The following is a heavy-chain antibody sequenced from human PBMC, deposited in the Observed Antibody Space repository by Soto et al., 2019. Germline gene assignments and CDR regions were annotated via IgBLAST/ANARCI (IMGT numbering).Heavy chain of an antibody. CDR3: ARVPIFLRSNDAWGVDAFDI. J-gene: IGHJ3*02. CDR2: IYYNGST. CDR1: GGSINSVDYY. D-gene: IGHD1-1*01. Sequence: QVQLQESGPGLVKPSQTLSLTCTVSGGSINSVDYYWSWIRQPPGKGLEWIGYIYYNGSTYYNPSLQSRVTRSVDTSQHQFSLKVSSVTVADTAVYYCARVPIFLRSNDAWGVDAFDIWGQGTMVTVSS. V-gene: IGHV4-30-4*01.